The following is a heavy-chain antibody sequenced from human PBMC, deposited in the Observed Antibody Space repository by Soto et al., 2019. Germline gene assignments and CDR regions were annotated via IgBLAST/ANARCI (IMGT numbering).Heavy chain of an antibody. J-gene: IGHJ3*02. CDR2: IYWDDDK. Sequence: SGPTLVNPTQTLTLTCTFSGFSLNTSAVGVGWSRQPPGKALEWLAVIYWDDDKRYNPSLKSRLTITKDTSKNQVVLKMTNMDPVDTATYFCAHXEGDDYVWGSYKDAFDIWGPGTMVTVSS. D-gene: IGHD3-16*01. CDR3: AHXEGDDYVWGSYKDAFDI. V-gene: IGHV2-5*02. CDR1: GFSLNTSAVG.